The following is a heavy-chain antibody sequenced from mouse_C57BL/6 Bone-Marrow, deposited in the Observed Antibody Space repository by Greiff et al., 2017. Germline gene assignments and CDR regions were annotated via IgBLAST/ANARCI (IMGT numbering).Heavy chain of an antibody. D-gene: IGHD1-1*01. Sequence: EVQLQQSGAELVRPGASVKLSCTASGFNIKDDYMHWVKQRPEQGLEWIGWIDPENGDTEYASKFQGKATITADTSSNTAYLQLSSLTSEDTAVYYCTTYPYYYGSSYDAYWGQVTLVTVSA. J-gene: IGHJ3*01. CDR1: GFNIKDDY. V-gene: IGHV14-4*01. CDR2: IDPENGDT. CDR3: TTYPYYYGSSYDAY.